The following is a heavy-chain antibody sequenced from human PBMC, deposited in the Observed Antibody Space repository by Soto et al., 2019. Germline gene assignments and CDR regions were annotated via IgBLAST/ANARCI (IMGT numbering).Heavy chain of an antibody. CDR3: ASRDPGTSVDY. V-gene: IGHV4-59*08. J-gene: IGHJ4*02. Sequence: SETLSLTCTVSGGSISSYYWSWIRQPPGKGLEWIGYIYRTGSTNYNPSLKSRVTISLDKSENQFSLKVTSLTAADTAVYYCASRDPGTSVDYWGQGTLVTVSS. CDR2: IYRTGST. CDR1: GGSISSYY. D-gene: IGHD1-7*01.